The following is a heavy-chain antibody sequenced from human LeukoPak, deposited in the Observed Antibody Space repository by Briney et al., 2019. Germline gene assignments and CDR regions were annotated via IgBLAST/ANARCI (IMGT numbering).Heavy chain of an antibody. CDR1: GGSISSSGYY. CDR3: AIVGATPDAFDI. D-gene: IGHD1-26*01. Sequence: SETLSLTCTVSGGSISSSGYYWGWIRQPPGKGLEWIGSIYYSGSTYYNPSLKSRVTISVDTSKNQFSLKLSSVTAADTAVYYCAIVGATPDAFDIWGQGTMVTVSS. V-gene: IGHV4-39*01. J-gene: IGHJ3*02. CDR2: IYYSGST.